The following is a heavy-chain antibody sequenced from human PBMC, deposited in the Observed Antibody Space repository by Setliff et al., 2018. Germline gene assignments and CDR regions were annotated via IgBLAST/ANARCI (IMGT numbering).Heavy chain of an antibody. CDR3: VRGFTIFGVVKLERWFDP. CDR2: ISHSGST. V-gene: IGHV4-38-2*01. CDR1: GYSINSDCF. J-gene: IGHJ5*02. D-gene: IGHD3-3*01. Sequence: TLSLTCAVSGYSINSDCFWGWIRQPPGKGLEWIGTISHSGSTSYNSSLKSRVTMSVDTSKNQFFLKLSSVTAADTAVYYCVRGFTIFGVVKLERWFDPWGQGTLVTVSS.